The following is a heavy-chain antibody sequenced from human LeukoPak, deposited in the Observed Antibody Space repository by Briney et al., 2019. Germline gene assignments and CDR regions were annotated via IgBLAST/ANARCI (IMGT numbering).Heavy chain of an antibody. D-gene: IGHD3-10*01. Sequence: GGSLRLSRAASGFTFSSYGMHWVRQAPGKGLEWVALIRYDGSNKYYADSVKGRFTISRDNSKNTLFLQMNSLRAEDTAVYCAGGGFGEAYYYYYYMDVWGKGTTVTVSS. CDR1: GFTFSSYG. J-gene: IGHJ6*03. V-gene: IGHV3-30*02. CDR2: IRYDGSNK. CDR3: GGGFGEAYYYYYYMDV.